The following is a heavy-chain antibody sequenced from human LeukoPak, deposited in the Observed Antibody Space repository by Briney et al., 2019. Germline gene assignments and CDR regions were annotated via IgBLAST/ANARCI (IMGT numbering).Heavy chain of an antibody. CDR3: ARIRPVTTGLKGYYFDY. D-gene: IGHD1-1*01. CDR1: GYTFSSYE. CDR2: MNPKTGKT. J-gene: IGHJ4*02. Sequence: ASVKVSCKTSGYTFSSYEINWVRQAAGRGLEWVGWMNPKTGKTAYARNLQGRVTITRDTSISTAYMDLSALRSEDTAVYYCARIRPVTTGLKGYYFDYWGQGTLVTVP. V-gene: IGHV1-8*01.